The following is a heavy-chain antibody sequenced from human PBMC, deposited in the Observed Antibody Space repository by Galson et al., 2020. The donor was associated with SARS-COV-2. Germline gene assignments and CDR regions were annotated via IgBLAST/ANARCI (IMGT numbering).Heavy chain of an antibody. V-gene: IGHV1-8*01. CDR2: MNPNSGNT. Sequence: ASVPVSCQASGYTFTSYDIHWVRQATGQGLAWMGWMNPNSGNTAYAQKLQGRVTMTRNTSISTAYMELSSLRSEDTAVYYCARGFGGYNNYYYYMDVWGKGTTVTVSS. CDR1: GYTFTSYD. J-gene: IGHJ6*03. CDR3: ARGFGGYNNYYYYMDV. D-gene: IGHD6-25*01.